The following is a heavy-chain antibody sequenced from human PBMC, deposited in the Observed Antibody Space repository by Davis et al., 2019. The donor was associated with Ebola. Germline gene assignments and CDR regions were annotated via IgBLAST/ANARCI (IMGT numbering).Heavy chain of an antibody. CDR3: ERALTIFGVVTRQRYYYYGMDV. CDR2: MNPNSGNT. Sequence: AASVKVSCKASGYTFTSYDINWVRQATGQGLEWMGWMNPNSGNTGYAQKFQGRVTMTRNTSLSTAYMELSSLRSEDTAVYYCERALTIFGVVTRQRYYYYGMDVWGKGTTVTVSS. CDR1: GYTFTSYD. J-gene: IGHJ6*04. D-gene: IGHD3-3*01. V-gene: IGHV1-8*01.